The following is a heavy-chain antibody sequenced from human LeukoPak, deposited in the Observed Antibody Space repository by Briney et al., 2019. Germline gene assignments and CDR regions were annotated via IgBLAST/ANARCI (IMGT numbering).Heavy chain of an antibody. D-gene: IGHD3-22*01. Sequence: SVKVSCKASGGTFSSYAISWVRQAPGQGLEWMGGIIPIFGTANYAQKFQGRVTITADESTSTAYMELSSLRSEDTAVYYWARSASSGYSAGFDYWGQGTLVTVSS. V-gene: IGHV1-69*13. J-gene: IGHJ4*02. CDR3: ARSASSGYSAGFDY. CDR2: IIPIFGTA. CDR1: GGTFSSYA.